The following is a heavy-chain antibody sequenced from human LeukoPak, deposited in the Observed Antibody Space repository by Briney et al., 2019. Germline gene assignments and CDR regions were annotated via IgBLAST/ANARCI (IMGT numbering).Heavy chain of an antibody. CDR3: ARESSMITFGGVIVRKFDY. CDR2: INHSGST. V-gene: IGHV4-34*01. CDR1: GGSFSGYY. J-gene: IGHJ4*02. D-gene: IGHD3-16*02. Sequence: PSETLSLTCAVYGGSFSGYYWSWIRQPPGKGLEWIGEINHSGSTNYNPSLKSRVTISVDTSKNQFSLKLSSVTAADTAVYYCARESSMITFGGVIVRKFDYWGQGTLVTVSS.